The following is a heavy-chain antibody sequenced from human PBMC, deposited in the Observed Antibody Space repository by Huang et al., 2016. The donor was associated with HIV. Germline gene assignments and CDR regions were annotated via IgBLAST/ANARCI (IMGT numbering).Heavy chain of an antibody. D-gene: IGHD2-15*01. CDR2: INHSGST. CDR3: ARDRSLGGSLKWFDS. V-gene: IGHV4-59*01. CDR1: GASINIYY. Sequence: QVQLQESGPGLVRPSETLSLTCSVSGASINIYYWSWIRQPPGKGLEWIGYINHSGSTNYNPSLKSRVTISEDTSKSQFSLTVNSVTAADTAVYYCARDRSLGGSLKWFDSWGQGTLVTVSA. J-gene: IGHJ5*01.